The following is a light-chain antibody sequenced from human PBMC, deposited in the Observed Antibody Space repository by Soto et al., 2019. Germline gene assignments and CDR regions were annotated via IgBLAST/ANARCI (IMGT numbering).Light chain of an antibody. CDR1: QSVSSN. V-gene: IGKV3-15*01. CDR3: QQYNNWPPT. CDR2: GAS. Sequence: EIVMTQSPATLSVSPGERATLSCRASQSVSSNLAWYQQKPGQAPRLLIYGASTRATGIPATFSGSGSGTELTLTISSLQSEDFAVYYCQQYNNWPPTFGQGTKVEIK. J-gene: IGKJ1*01.